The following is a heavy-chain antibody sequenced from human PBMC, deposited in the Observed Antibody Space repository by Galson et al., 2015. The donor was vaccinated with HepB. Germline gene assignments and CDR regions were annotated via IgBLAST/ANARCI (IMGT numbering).Heavy chain of an antibody. D-gene: IGHD6-6*01. CDR1: GGSFSGYY. V-gene: IGHV4-34*01. CDR2: INHSGST. J-gene: IGHJ6*02. Sequence: SETLSLTCAVYGGSFSGYYWSWIRQPPGKGLEWIGEINHSGSTNYNPSLKSRVTISVDTSKNQFSLKLSSVTAADTAVYYCARVRRVFGYSSSSPYYYYGMDVWGQGTTVTVSS. CDR3: ARVRRVFGYSSSSPYYYYGMDV.